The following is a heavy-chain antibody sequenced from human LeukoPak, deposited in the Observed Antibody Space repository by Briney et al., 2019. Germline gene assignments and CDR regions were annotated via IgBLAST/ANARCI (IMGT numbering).Heavy chain of an antibody. V-gene: IGHV4-38-2*02. Sequence: SETLSLTCSVSGYSISSGYYWGWIRQPPGKGLEWIGSIYHSGSTYYNPSLKSRVTISVDTSKNQFSLKLSSVTAADTAVYYCARDRLGLFDYWGQGTLVTVSS. D-gene: IGHD3-16*01. J-gene: IGHJ4*02. CDR3: ARDRLGLFDY. CDR1: GYSISSGYY. CDR2: IYHSGST.